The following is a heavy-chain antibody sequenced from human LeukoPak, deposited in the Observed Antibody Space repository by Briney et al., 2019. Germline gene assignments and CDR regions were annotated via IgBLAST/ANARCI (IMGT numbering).Heavy chain of an antibody. J-gene: IGHJ4*02. CDR2: IYPGDSDT. V-gene: IGHV5-51*01. CDR3: ARIDGSGSYYNDYYFVY. Sequence: GESLKISCEGSGYRFTNYWIAWVRQMPGKGLEWMGTIYPGDSDTRYSPSFQGQVTISADKSISTAYLQWTSLKASDSAMFYCARIDGSGSYYNDYYFVYWGQGTLVTVSS. D-gene: IGHD3-10*01. CDR1: GYRFTNYW.